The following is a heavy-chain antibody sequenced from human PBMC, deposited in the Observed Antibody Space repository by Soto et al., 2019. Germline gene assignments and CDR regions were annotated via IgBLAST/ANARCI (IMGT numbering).Heavy chain of an antibody. CDR3: AMTKTTLYNLFDP. CDR2: IYYTGST. D-gene: IGHD1-7*01. Sequence: PSETLSLTCTVSGGSIRGYYWTWIRQTPGKGLEWIGHIYYTGSTKYNPSLKSRVTISVETSKNQFYLKLSSVTAADTAMYYCAMTKTTLYNLFDPWGQGTQVTVSS. J-gene: IGHJ5*02. CDR1: GGSIRGYY. V-gene: IGHV4-59*08.